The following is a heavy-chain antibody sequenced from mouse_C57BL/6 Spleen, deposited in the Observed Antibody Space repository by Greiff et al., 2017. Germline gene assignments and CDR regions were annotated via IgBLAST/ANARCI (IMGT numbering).Heavy chain of an antibody. D-gene: IGHD2-3*01. CDR3: ARSGGLLKGDYAMDY. CDR1: GYTFTSYW. CDR2: IDPSDSET. Sequence: QVQLQQPGAELVRPGSSVKLSCKASGYTFTSYWMHWVKQRPIQGLEWIGNIDPSDSETHYNQKFKDKATLTVDKSSSTAYMQLSSLTSEDSAVYYCARSGGLLKGDYAMDYWGQGTSVTVSS. V-gene: IGHV1-52*01. J-gene: IGHJ4*01.